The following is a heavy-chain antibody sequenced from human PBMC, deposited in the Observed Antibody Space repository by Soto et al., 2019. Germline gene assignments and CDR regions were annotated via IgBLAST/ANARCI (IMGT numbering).Heavy chain of an antibody. CDR1: GGSISSYY. Sequence: SETLSLTCTASGGSISSYYWSWIRHPPGKGLEWIGYIYYSGSTNYNPSLKSRVTISVDTSKNQFSLKLSSVTAADTAVYYCAREGGDSSFSGPNDAFDIWVQGTMVTVSS. CDR2: IYYSGST. V-gene: IGHV4-59*01. CDR3: AREGGDSSFSGPNDAFDI. D-gene: IGHD6-13*01. J-gene: IGHJ3*02.